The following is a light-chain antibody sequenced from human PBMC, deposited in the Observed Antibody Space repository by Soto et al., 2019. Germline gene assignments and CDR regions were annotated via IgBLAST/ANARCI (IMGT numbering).Light chain of an antibody. V-gene: IGKV1-5*01. CDR2: DAS. J-gene: IGKJ1*01. CDR3: QQYKNLWT. Sequence: DVEMTQSPSTLSASVGDRVTSTCRASQSISSWLSWYQEKPGRAPKLLIYDASSLENGVPSRSNGRGSGTESTLPISSLQPDDFATYYCQQYKNLWTFGQGTTGDI. CDR1: QSISSW.